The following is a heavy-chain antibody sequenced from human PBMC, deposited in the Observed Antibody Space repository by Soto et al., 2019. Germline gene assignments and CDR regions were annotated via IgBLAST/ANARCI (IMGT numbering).Heavy chain of an antibody. V-gene: IGHV4-31*03. CDR2: IYYSGST. CDR3: ARVGAAGTGWFDP. CDR1: GGSISSGGYY. D-gene: IGHD6-13*01. Sequence: SETLSLTCTVSGGSISSGGYYWSWIRQHPGKGLEWIGYIYYSGSTYYNPSRKSRVTIAVDTCKNQFSLRLSSVTAADTAVYYCARVGAAGTGWFDPWGQGTLVTVSS. J-gene: IGHJ5*02.